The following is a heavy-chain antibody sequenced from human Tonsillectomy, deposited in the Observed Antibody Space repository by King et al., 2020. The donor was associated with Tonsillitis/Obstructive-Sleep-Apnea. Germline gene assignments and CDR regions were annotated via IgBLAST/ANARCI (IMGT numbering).Heavy chain of an antibody. D-gene: IGHD3-3*01. CDR1: GFTFSSYA. CDR3: AKSCGYDFWSGYYYFDY. J-gene: IGHJ4*02. V-gene: IGHV3-23*04. Sequence: VQLVESGGGLVQPGGSLRLSCAASGFTFSSYAMSWVRQAPGKGLEWVSAISGSGGSTYYADSVKGRFTISRDNSKNTLYLQMNSLRAEDTAVYYCAKSCGYDFWSGYYYFDYWGQGTLVTVSS. CDR2: ISGSGGST.